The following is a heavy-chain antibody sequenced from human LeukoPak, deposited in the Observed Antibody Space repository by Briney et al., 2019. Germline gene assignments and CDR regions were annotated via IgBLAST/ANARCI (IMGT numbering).Heavy chain of an antibody. CDR1: GYTFTGYY. Sequence: ASVKVSCKASGYTFTGYYMYWVRQAPGQGLEWMGWINPNSGGTNYAQKFQGRVTMTRDTSISTAYMELSRLGSDDTAVYFCARDWDCSGGSCYSGPDYWGQGTLVTVSS. CDR3: ARDWDCSGGSCYSGPDY. J-gene: IGHJ4*02. CDR2: INPNSGGT. D-gene: IGHD2-15*01. V-gene: IGHV1-2*02.